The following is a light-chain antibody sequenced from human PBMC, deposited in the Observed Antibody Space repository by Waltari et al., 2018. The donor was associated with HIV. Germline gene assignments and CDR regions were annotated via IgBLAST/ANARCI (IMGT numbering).Light chain of an antibody. Sequence: QTVVTQEPSLTVSPGGTVTLTSASSTGTVTSGHYPNCFQQKPGQAPRALIYSTSIKHSGTPARFSGSRLGGKAALTLSGVQPEDEAEYYCLLYYGGAQLVFGGGTRLTVL. J-gene: IGLJ3*02. CDR1: TGTVTSGHY. CDR2: STS. V-gene: IGLV7-43*01. CDR3: LLYYGGAQLV.